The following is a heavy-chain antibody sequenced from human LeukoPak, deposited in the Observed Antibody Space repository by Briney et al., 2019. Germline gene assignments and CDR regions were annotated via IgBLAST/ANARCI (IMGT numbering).Heavy chain of an antibody. J-gene: IGHJ6*03. CDR3: GVGGTADYYYYYMDV. V-gene: IGHV1-69*05. CDR2: IIPIFGTA. Sequence: SVKVSCKASGGTFSSYAISWVRQAPGQGLEWMGGIIPIFGTANYAQKFQGRVTITTDESTSTAYMELSSLRSEDTAVYYCGVGGTADYYYYYMDVWGKGTTVTVSS. D-gene: IGHD3-16*01. CDR1: GGTFSSYA.